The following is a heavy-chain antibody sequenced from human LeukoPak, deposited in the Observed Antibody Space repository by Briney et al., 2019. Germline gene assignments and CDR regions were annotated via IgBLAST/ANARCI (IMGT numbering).Heavy chain of an antibody. Sequence: GSSVKVSCKASGGTFSSYAISWVRQAPGQGLEWMGWINPNSGGTNYAQKFQGRVTMTRDTSISTAYMELSRLRSDDTAVYYCARRRSGSYWGEYFQHWGQGTLVTVSS. J-gene: IGHJ1*01. CDR3: ARRRSGSYWGEYFQH. D-gene: IGHD1-26*01. CDR2: INPNSGGT. V-gene: IGHV1-2*02. CDR1: GGTFSSYA.